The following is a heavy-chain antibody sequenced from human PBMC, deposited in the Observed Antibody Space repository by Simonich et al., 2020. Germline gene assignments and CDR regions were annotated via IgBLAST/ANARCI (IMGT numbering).Heavy chain of an antibody. Sequence: EVQLVESGGGLVQPGGSLRLSCAASGFTFSSYWMSWVRQAPGKGVEWGENKKQEGREKEYVDSGKGRFTISRDNAKNSLYLQMNSLRAEDTAVYYCARDREVYGSGSYYNYWGQGTLVTVSS. CDR2: KKQEGREK. J-gene: IGHJ4*02. CDR1: GFTFSSYW. CDR3: ARDREVYGSGSYYNY. D-gene: IGHD3-10*01. V-gene: IGHV3-7*01.